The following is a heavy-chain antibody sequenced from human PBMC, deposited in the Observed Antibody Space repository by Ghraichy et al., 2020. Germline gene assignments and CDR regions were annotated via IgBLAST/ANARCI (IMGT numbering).Heavy chain of an antibody. J-gene: IGHJ6*02. CDR1: GFTFDNYW. Sequence: GVLNISCAASGFTFDNYWMHWVRQAPGKGLVWVSRINSDGSSTNYADSVKGRFTISRDNAKDTLYLQMSSLRDEDTAMYYCARGRHGSGYYYYYGMDVWGPGTTVTVSS. D-gene: IGHD3-10*01. CDR2: INSDGSST. V-gene: IGHV3-74*01. CDR3: ARGRHGSGYYYYYGMDV.